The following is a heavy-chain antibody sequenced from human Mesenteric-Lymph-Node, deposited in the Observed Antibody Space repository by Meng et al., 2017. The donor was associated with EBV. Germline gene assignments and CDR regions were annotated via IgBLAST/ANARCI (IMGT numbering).Heavy chain of an antibody. Sequence: QLTLKESGPTLVKPTQTLTLTCTFSGFSLSTFGVGVGWIRQPPGKALEWLAVIYWDDDERYSPSLKSRLTITKDTSKNQVVLKMTDMDPVDTATYYCAHRPPFGELLDYWGQGTLVTVSS. CDR2: IYWDDDE. CDR3: AHRPPFGELLDY. CDR1: GFSLSTFGVG. J-gene: IGHJ4*02. V-gene: IGHV2-5*02. D-gene: IGHD3-10*01.